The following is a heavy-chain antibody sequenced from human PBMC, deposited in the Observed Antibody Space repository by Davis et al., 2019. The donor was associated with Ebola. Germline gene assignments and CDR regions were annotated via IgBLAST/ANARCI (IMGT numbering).Heavy chain of an antibody. J-gene: IGHJ6*02. CDR1: GFTFRSYG. CDR2: IWYDGSNK. V-gene: IGHV3-33*01. CDR3: ERKLYYDGMDV. Sequence: GGSLRLSCAASGFTFRSYGMHWVRQAPGKGLEWVALIWYDGSNKYYADSVKGRFTISRDNSKNTLYLQMNSLRAEDTAVYDFERKLYYDGMDVWGQGTTVTVSS.